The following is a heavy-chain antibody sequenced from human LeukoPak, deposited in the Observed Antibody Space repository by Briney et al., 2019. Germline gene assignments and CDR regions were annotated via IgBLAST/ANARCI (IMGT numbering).Heavy chain of an antibody. V-gene: IGHV4-39*02. CDR1: GASVSTSKVY. CDR2: VYYGAST. J-gene: IGHJ1*01. Sequence: SETLSLTCSVAGASVSTSKVYWGWIRQPPGKGLEWIGTVYYGASTYYKPSLKSRVSISFDTTKNHFSLTLASVTAADTAVYYCARLAGIGRWLQFTHWGQGILVTVSS. CDR3: ARLAGIGRWLQFTH. D-gene: IGHD5-24*01.